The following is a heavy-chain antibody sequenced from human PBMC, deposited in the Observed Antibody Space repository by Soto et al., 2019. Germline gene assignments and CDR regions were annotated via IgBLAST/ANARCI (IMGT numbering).Heavy chain of an antibody. Sequence: GASVKVSCKASGYSFTGYSMHWVRQAPGQGLEWMGGIIPIFGTTNYAQKFQGRVTITADEATGTAYMELSSPTYDDTAVYFCARDLEPQQWLVGFDSWGQGTLVTVSS. D-gene: IGHD6-19*01. CDR2: IIPIFGTT. CDR1: GYSFTGYS. V-gene: IGHV1-69*13. CDR3: ARDLEPQQWLVGFDS. J-gene: IGHJ5*01.